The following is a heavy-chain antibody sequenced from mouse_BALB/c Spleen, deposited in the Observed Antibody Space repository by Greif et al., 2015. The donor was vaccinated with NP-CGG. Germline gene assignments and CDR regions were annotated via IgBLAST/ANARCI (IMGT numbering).Heavy chain of an antibody. V-gene: IGHV7-3*02. Sequence: EVKLMESGGGLVQPGGSLRLSCATSGFTFTDYYMSWVRQPPGKALEWLGFIRNKANGYTTEYSASVKGRFTISRDNSQSILYLQMNTLRAEDSATYYCARNNGNYPYYFDYWGQGTTLTVSS. CDR2: IRNKANGYTT. D-gene: IGHD2-1*01. CDR3: ARNNGNYPYYFDY. J-gene: IGHJ2*01. CDR1: GFTFTDYY.